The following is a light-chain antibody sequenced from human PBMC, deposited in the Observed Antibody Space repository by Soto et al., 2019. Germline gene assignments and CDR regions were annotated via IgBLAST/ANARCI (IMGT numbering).Light chain of an antibody. V-gene: IGKV1-33*01. CDR2: DAS. CDR1: RDISDW. Sequence: DLQMSQSPSSLCGSXGDRVTISCQASRDISDWLNWYQQKPGRAPKVXXYDASNLEPGVPSRFSGSGSGTDFTLTISSLQPEDIATYYCQQYDNVPLTFGGGTKVDIK. J-gene: IGKJ4*01. CDR3: QQYDNVPLT.